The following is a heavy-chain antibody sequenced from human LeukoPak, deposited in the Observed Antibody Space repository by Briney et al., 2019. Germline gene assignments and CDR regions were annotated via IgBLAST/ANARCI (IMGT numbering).Heavy chain of an antibody. CDR1: GGSFSGYY. V-gene: IGHV4-34*01. CDR2: INHRGST. D-gene: IGHD6-13*01. Sequence: SETLSLTCAVYGGSFSGYYWSWIRQPPGKGLEWLGEINHRGSTNYNPSLKSRVTISVDTSKNQFSLKLRSVTGADAAVYYCARGRAAAGKKNYYYYYYYMDVWGKGTTVTVS. J-gene: IGHJ6*03. CDR3: ARGRAAAGKKNYYYYYYYMDV.